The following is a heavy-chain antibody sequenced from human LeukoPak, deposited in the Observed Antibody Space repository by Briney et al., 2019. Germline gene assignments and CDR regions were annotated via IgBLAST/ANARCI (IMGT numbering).Heavy chain of an antibody. V-gene: IGHV3-43*01. CDR3: AKDKSGYVDY. J-gene: IGHJ4*02. CDR1: GFTFDDYT. CDR2: ISWDGGST. D-gene: IGHD1-26*01. Sequence: GGSLRLSCAASGFTFDDYTMHWVRQAPGKGLEWVSLISWDGGSTYYAGSVKGRFTISRDNSKNSLYLQMNSLRTEDTALYYCAKDKSGYVDYWGQGTLVTVSS.